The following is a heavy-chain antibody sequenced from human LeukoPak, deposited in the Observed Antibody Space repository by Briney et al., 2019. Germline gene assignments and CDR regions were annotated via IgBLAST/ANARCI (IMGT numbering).Heavy chain of an antibody. D-gene: IGHD3-16*02. CDR3: ARDRAVGFLITFGGVISDY. J-gene: IGHJ4*02. Sequence: ASVKVSGKASGYTFTGYYMHWVRQAPGQGLEWMGWINPNSGDTNYAQKFQGRVTMTRDTSISTVYMELSRLRSDDTAVYYCARDRAVGFLITFGGVISDYWGQGTLVTVSS. CDR2: INPNSGDT. CDR1: GYTFTGYY. V-gene: IGHV1-2*02.